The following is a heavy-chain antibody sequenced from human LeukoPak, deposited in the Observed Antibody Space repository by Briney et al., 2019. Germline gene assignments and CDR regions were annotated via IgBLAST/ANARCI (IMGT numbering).Heavy chain of an antibody. CDR2: ISYDGSNK. CDR1: GFTFSSYA. J-gene: IGHJ4*02. CDR3: AGSLRDY. Sequence: PGGSLRLSCAASGFTFSSYAMHWVRQAPGKGLERVAVISYDGSNKYYADSVKGRFTISRDNSKNTLYLQMNSLRAEDTAVYYCAGSLRDYWGQGTLVTVSS. V-gene: IGHV3-30-3*01. D-gene: IGHD1-14*01.